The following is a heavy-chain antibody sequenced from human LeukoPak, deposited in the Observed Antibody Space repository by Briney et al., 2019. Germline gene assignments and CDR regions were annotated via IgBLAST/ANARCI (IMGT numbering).Heavy chain of an antibody. J-gene: IGHJ4*02. Sequence: GASVKVSCKASGYTFTSYYMHWVRQAPGQGLEWMGIINPSGGSTSYAQKFQGRVTMTRDMSTSTVYMELSSLRSEDTAVYYCARDPIRVVPAARSGNYFDYWGQGTLVTVSS. CDR3: ARDPIRVVPAARSGNYFDY. CDR1: GYTFTSYY. CDR2: INPSGGST. D-gene: IGHD2-2*01. V-gene: IGHV1-46*01.